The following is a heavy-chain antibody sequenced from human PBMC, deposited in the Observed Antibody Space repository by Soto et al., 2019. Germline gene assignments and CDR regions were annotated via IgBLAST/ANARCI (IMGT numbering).Heavy chain of an antibody. V-gene: IGHV1-69*13. D-gene: IGHD6-6*01. Sequence: SVKFSCKASGGTFSSYAISWVRQAPGQGLEWMGGIIPIFGTANYAQKFQGRVTITADESTSTAYMELSSLRSEDTAVYYCARDGSIAARSGGFDPWGQGTLVTVSS. J-gene: IGHJ5*02. CDR1: GGTFSSYA. CDR2: IIPIFGTA. CDR3: ARDGSIAARSGGFDP.